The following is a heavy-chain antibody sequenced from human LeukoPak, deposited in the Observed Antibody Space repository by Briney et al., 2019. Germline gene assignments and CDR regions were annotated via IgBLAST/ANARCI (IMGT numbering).Heavy chain of an antibody. CDR3: AREVRDYYGSGSLVYYYYYMDV. CDR1: GGSISSGGYY. D-gene: IGHD3-10*01. CDR2: IYYSGST. V-gene: IGHV4-31*03. Sequence: SETLSLTCTVSGGSISSGGYYWSWIRQHPGKGLEWIGYIYYSGSTYYNPSLKSRVTISVDTSKNQFSLKLSSVTAADTAVYYCAREVRDYYGSGSLVYYYYYMDVWGKGTTVTVSS. J-gene: IGHJ6*03.